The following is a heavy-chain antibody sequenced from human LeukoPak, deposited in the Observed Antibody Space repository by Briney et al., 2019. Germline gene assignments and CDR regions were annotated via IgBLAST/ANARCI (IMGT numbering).Heavy chain of an antibody. V-gene: IGHV3-30*18. D-gene: IGHD3-22*01. CDR1: GFTFSSYG. Sequence: PGRSLRLSCAASGFTFSSYGMHWVRQAPGKELEWVAVISYDGSNKYYADSVKGRFTISRDNSKNTLYLQMNSLRAEDTAVYYCAKTYYYDSSGYFFDYWGQGTLVTVSS. J-gene: IGHJ4*02. CDR3: AKTYYYDSSGYFFDY. CDR2: ISYDGSNK.